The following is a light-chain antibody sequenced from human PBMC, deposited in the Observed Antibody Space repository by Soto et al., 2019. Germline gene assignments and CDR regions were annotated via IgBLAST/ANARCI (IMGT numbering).Light chain of an antibody. J-gene: IGKJ1*01. CDR2: GAS. CDR1: QSVSNNY. V-gene: IGKV3-20*01. Sequence: EIVLTQSPGTLCLSPGERATLSWRASQSVSNNYLAWYQQKPGQAPRLLIYGASNRATGIPDRSSGSGSGTDFTLTISRLEPEDFAVYYCQQYGSSGTFGQGTKVDIK. CDR3: QQYGSSGT.